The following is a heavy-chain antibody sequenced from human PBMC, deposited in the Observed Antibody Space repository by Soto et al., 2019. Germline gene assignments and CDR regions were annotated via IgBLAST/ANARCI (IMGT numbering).Heavy chain of an antibody. D-gene: IGHD1-26*01. CDR2: SFPLLATA. CDR1: GGDFSNFA. V-gene: IGHV1-69*01. J-gene: IGHJ5*02. CDR3: AREVSQLVGCTHFAS. Sequence: QVQLVQSGAEVKRPGSSVKVSCKAYGGDFSNFAISWVRQAPGLGLEWVGGSFPLLATATYTQKLHGRVAITADGSTTTVYMELSSLTSDDTAVYYCAREVSQLVGCTHFASWGQGTLVTVSS.